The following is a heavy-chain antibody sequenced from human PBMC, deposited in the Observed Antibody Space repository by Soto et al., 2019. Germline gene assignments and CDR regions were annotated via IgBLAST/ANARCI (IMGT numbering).Heavy chain of an antibody. J-gene: IGHJ4*02. Sequence: GGSLRLSCAASGFTFSSYAMSWVRQAPGKGLEWVSSISGSAGSRNYADSVKGRFTISRDNSERTLFLQMNSLRAEDTAVYYCAKDLFARLGNPTFFDYWGQGTLVTGSS. CDR3: AKDLFARLGNPTFFDY. V-gene: IGHV3-23*01. D-gene: IGHD3-16*01. CDR1: GFTFSSYA. CDR2: ISGSAGSR.